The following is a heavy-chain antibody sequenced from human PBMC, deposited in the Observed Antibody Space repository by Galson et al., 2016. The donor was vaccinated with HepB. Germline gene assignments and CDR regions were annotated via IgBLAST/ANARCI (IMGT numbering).Heavy chain of an antibody. D-gene: IGHD3-22*01. CDR3: ARGGYYDSSGSLRY. CDR2: INPSGGST. V-gene: IGHV1-46*01. J-gene: IGHJ4*02. CDR1: GYTFTRYY. Sequence: SVKVSCKASGYTFTRYYIHWVRQAPGPGLEWMGVINPSGGSTKDAQKFQGRVTMTRDTSTSTVYMELSSLRSEDTAVYFCARGGYYDSSGSLRYWGQGTLVTVSS.